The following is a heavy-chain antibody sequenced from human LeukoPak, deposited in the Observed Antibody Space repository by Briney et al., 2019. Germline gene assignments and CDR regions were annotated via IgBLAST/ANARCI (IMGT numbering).Heavy chain of an antibody. CDR2: ISGSGGAT. CDR3: AKDVGMDV. CDR1: GFTFSSYV. J-gene: IGHJ6*02. Sequence: GGSLRLSCAASGFTFSSYVMGWDRQAPGKGLEWVSLISGSGGATYYADSVKGRSTISRDNSKNTLYLQMNSLRAEDTAVYYCAKDVGMDVWGQGTTVTVSS. V-gene: IGHV3-23*01.